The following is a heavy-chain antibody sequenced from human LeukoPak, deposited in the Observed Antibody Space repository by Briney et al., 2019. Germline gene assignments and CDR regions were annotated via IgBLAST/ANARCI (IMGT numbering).Heavy chain of an antibody. V-gene: IGHV4-39*01. D-gene: IGHD3-3*01. CDR3: ARSYYDFWSGYYTGPPDY. CDR1: GGSISSSSSY. CDR2: IYYSGST. J-gene: IGHJ4*02. Sequence: PSETLSLTCTVSGGSISSSSSYWGWIRQPPGKGLEWIGSIYYSGSTYYNPSLKSRVTISVDTSKNQFSLKLSSVTAADTAVYYCARSYYDFWSGYYTGPPDYWGQGTLVTVSS.